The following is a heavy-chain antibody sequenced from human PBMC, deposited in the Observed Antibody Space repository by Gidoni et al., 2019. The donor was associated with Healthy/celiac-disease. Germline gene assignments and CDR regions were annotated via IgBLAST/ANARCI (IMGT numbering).Heavy chain of an antibody. CDR2: INHSGST. Sequence: QVQLQQWGAGLLKPSETLSLTCAVYGGSFSGYYWSWIRQPPGKGLEWIGEINHSGSTNYNPSLKSRVTISVDTSKNQFSLKLSSVTAADTAVYYCARGLTRSYSSIRFDPWGQGTLVTVSS. D-gene: IGHD6-13*01. CDR1: GGSFSGYY. J-gene: IGHJ5*02. CDR3: ARGLTRSYSSIRFDP. V-gene: IGHV4-34*01.